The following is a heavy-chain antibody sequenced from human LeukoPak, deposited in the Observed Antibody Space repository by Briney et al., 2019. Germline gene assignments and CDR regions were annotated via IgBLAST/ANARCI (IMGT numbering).Heavy chain of an antibody. Sequence: NASETLSLTCTVSGGSISSYYWSWIRQPPGKGLEWIGYIYYSGSTSYNPSLKSRVTISVDTSKNQFSLKLSSVTAADTAVYFCARTTEGGYTYDYFYYYYMDVWGKGTTVTISS. V-gene: IGHV4-59*12. CDR1: GGSISSYY. CDR3: ARTTEGGYTYDYFYYYYMDV. J-gene: IGHJ6*03. CDR2: IYYSGST. D-gene: IGHD5-18*01.